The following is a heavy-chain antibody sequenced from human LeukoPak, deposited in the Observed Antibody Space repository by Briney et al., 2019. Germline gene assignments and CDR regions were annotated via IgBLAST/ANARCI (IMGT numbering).Heavy chain of an antibody. CDR2: ISYDGSNK. Sequence: GGSMRLSSAASGFTFSSYAMHWVRQAAGKVREWVAVISYDGSNKYYADSVKGRFTLSRDNSKNELDLQMNSLRAVDTAVYYGARSRKGYCSSTSCYSSSFDIWGRGTRVSVSS. CDR1: GFTFSSYA. CDR3: ARSRKGYCSSTSCYSSSFDI. J-gene: IGHJ3*02. D-gene: IGHD2-2*01. V-gene: IGHV3-30*01.